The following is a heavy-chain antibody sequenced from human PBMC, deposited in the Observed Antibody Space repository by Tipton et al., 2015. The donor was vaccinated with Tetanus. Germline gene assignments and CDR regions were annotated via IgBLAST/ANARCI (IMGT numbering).Heavy chain of an antibody. Sequence: TLSLTCAVYGGSFSGYYWSWIRQPPGKGLEWIGEINHSGSTNYNPSLKSRVTISVDTSKNQFSLKLSSVTAADTAVYYCARGEDIVVVPAAIFDYWGQGTLVTVSS. CDR2: INHSGST. CDR1: GGSFSGYY. D-gene: IGHD2-2*01. J-gene: IGHJ4*02. V-gene: IGHV4-34*01. CDR3: ARGEDIVVVPAAIFDY.